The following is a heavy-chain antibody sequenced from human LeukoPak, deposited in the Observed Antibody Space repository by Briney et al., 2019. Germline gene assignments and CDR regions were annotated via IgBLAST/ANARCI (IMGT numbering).Heavy chain of an antibody. CDR3: ARVGYSSGWYGWFDP. D-gene: IGHD6-19*01. Sequence: GGSLRLSCAASGFTFSSYSMNWVRQAPGKGLEWVSSISSSSSYIYYADSVKGRFTISRDNAKNSLFLQMNSLRAEDTAVYYCARVGYSSGWYGWFDPWGQGTLVAVSS. CDR1: GFTFSSYS. CDR2: ISSSSSYI. J-gene: IGHJ5*02. V-gene: IGHV3-21*01.